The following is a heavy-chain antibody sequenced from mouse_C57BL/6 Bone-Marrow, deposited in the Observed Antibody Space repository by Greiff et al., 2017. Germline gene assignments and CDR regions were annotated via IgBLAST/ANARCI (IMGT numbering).Heavy chain of an antibody. CDR3: SRGRAYFYDAMDY. CDR1: GYTFTSHC. CDR2: IFPGSGST. Sequence: QVQLKESGPELVRPGASVKISCKASGYTFTSHCMQWVRQRPGQGLEWIGEIFPGSGSTYYNAKFKGKATLTVDTSSSTAYMQLSSLTSEDSAVYFCSRGRAYFYDAMDYWGQGTSVTVSS. J-gene: IGHJ4*01. V-gene: IGHV1-56*01. D-gene: IGHD2-10*01.